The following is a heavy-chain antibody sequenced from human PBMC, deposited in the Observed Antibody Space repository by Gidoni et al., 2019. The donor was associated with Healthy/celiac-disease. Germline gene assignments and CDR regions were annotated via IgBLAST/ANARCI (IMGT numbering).Heavy chain of an antibody. CDR1: GFTFSSYG. J-gene: IGHJ5*02. V-gene: IGHV3-33*01. D-gene: IGHD6-13*01. Sequence: QVQLVESGGGVVQPGRSLRLSCAASGFTFSSYGMHWVRQAPGKGLEWVAVIWYDGSNKYYADSVKGRFTISRDNSKNTLYLQMNSLRAEDTAVYYCARDMAAAGTTPYNWFDPWGQGTLVTVSS. CDR2: IWYDGSNK. CDR3: ARDMAAAGTTPYNWFDP.